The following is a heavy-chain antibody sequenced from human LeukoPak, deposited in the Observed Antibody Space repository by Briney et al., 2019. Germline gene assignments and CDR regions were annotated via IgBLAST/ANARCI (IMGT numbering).Heavy chain of an antibody. CDR1: GFTFSSYA. Sequence: SGGSLRLPCAASGFTFSSYAMSWVRQAPGKGLEWVSAISGSGGSTYYADSVKGRFTISRDNSKNTLYLQMNSLRAEDTAVYYCAKEGGQQLAFDYWGQGTLVTVSS. CDR3: AKEGGQQLAFDY. CDR2: ISGSGGST. J-gene: IGHJ4*02. D-gene: IGHD6-13*01. V-gene: IGHV3-23*01.